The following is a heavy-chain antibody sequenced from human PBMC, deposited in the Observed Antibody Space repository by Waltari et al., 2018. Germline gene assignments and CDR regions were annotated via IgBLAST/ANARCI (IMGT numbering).Heavy chain of an antibody. Sequence: QVQLVQSGAEVKKPGASVKVSCKASGYTFTGYYIHWVRQAPGQGLEWMGWITPTSGATNYAQKFQGGVTMTRDTSISTAYMELSRLKSDDSAVYYCARVSPTTVVTSFDYWGQGTLVTVSS. J-gene: IGHJ4*02. CDR2: ITPTSGAT. CDR3: ARVSPTTVVTSFDY. CDR1: GYTFTGYY. V-gene: IGHV1-2*02. D-gene: IGHD4-17*01.